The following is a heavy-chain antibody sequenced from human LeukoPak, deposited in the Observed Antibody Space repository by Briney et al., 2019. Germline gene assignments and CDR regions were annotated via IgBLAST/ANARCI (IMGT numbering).Heavy chain of an antibody. CDR2: IKQDGNEK. CDR1: GFTFSSYW. D-gene: IGHD4/OR15-4a*01. V-gene: IGHV3-7*01. Sequence: GGSLRLSCAASGFTFSSYWMSWVRQAPGKGLEWVANIKQDGNEKYYVDSVKGRFTISRDNAKNSLDLQMNSLRAEDTAVYYCARDTLGEGEDANYAVYYFDYWGQGTPVTVSS. J-gene: IGHJ4*02. CDR3: ARDTLGEGEDANYAVYYFDY.